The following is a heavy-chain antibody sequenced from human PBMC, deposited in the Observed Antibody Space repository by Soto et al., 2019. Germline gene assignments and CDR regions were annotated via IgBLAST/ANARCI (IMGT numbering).Heavy chain of an antibody. J-gene: IGHJ4*02. CDR3: AKRKAVAGTSPSYYFDY. V-gene: IGHV3-23*01. Sequence: GSLRLSCAASGFTFSGYAMSWVRQAPGKGLEWVSAISGSGGSTYYADSVKGRFTISRDNSKNTLYLQMNSLRAEDTAVYYCAKRKAVAGTSPSYYFDYWGQGTLVTVAS. D-gene: IGHD6-19*01. CDR1: GFTFSGYA. CDR2: ISGSGGST.